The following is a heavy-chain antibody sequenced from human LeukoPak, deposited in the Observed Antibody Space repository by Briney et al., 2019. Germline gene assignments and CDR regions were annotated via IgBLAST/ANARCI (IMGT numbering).Heavy chain of an antibody. CDR2: IYSGGST. V-gene: IGHV3-66*04. CDR3: AGPITVTTRYYFDY. Sequence: PGGSLRLSCAASGFTVSSNYMSWVRQAPGKGLEWVSVIYSGGSTYYADSVKGRFTISRDNSKNTLYLQMNSLRAEDTAVYYCAGPITVTTRYYFDYWGQGTLVTVSS. CDR1: GFTVSSNY. J-gene: IGHJ4*02. D-gene: IGHD4-17*01.